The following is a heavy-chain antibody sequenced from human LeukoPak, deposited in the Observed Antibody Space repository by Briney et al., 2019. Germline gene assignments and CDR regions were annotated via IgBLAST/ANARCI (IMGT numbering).Heavy chain of an antibody. CDR2: IYYSGST. D-gene: IGHD3-22*01. V-gene: IGHV4-61*01. CDR3: AMYYYDSSGYYLFDP. Sequence: PSETLSLTCAVSGGSISSSNWWSWIRQPPGKGLEWIGYIYYSGSTNYNPSLKSRVTISVDTSKNQFSLKLSSVTAADTAVYYCAMYYYDSSGYYLFDPWGQGTLVTVSS. J-gene: IGHJ5*02. CDR1: GGSISSSNW.